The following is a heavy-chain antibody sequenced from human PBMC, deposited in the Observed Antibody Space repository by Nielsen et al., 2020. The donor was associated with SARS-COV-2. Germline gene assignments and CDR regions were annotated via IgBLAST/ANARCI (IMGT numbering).Heavy chain of an antibody. CDR2: IQQDGSGK. CDR3: VRAGAGWFDP. V-gene: IGHV3-7*01. Sequence: GESLKISCAASGFTFSSYSMNWVRQAPGKGLEWVANIQQDGSGKDYLDSVKGRFTISRDNAKNSLYLQMNSLRGDDTAVYYCVRAGAGWFDPWGQGTLVTVSS. D-gene: IGHD1-14*01. J-gene: IGHJ5*02. CDR1: GFTFSSYS.